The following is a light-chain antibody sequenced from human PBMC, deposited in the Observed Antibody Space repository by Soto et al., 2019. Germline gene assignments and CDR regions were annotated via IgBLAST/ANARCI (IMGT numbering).Light chain of an antibody. J-gene: IGKJ1*01. V-gene: IGKV1-5*03. CDR2: KAS. CDR1: QSISSW. Sequence: DIQMTQSPCTLSASVGERVTINCRASQSISSWLAWYQQKPGKAPKLLIYKASSLESGVQSRFSGSSYRTEFTLTIRSLQPDALATYCSQQYNSYWRCGQGTKVEIK. CDR3: QQYNSYWR.